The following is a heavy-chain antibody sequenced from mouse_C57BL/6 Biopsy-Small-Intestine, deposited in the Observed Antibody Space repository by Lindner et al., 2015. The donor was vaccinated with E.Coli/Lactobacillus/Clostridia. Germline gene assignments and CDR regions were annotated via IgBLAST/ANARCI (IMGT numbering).Heavy chain of an antibody. D-gene: IGHD4-1*02. CDR3: ASQLGRGWEHFDY. V-gene: IGHV1-82*01. Sequence: VQLQESGPELVKPGASVKISCKASGYAFSSSWMNWVKQRPGKGLEWIGRIYPGDGDTNYNGKFKGKATLTADKSSSTAYMQLSSLTSEDSAVYLCASQLGRGWEHFDYWGPRAPLSQSPQ. CDR1: GYAFSSSW. J-gene: IGHJ2*01. CDR2: IYPGDGDT.